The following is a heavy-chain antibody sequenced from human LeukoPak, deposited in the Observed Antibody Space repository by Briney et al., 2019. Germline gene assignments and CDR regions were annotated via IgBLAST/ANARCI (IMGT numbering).Heavy chain of an antibody. CDR3: ASGTDFWSGYLGN. Sequence: SETLSLTCTVSGGSISSYYWSWIRQPPGKGLEWIGYIYYSGSTNYNPSLKSRVTISVDTSKNQFSLKLSSVTAADTAVYYCASGTDFWSGYLGNWGQGTLVTVSS. D-gene: IGHD3-3*01. V-gene: IGHV4-59*01. CDR2: IYYSGST. CDR1: GGSISSYY. J-gene: IGHJ4*02.